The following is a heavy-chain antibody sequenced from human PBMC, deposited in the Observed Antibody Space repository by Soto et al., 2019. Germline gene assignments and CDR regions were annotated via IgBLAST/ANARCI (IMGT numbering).Heavy chain of an antibody. CDR2: IYYSGST. CDR3: ARVWDSSGPNFDY. CDR1: GGSISSGGYY. Sequence: QVQLQESGPGLVKPSQTLSLTCTVSGGSISSGGYYWSWIRQHPVKGLEWIGYIYYSGSTYYNSSLKSRVTISVDTSKNQFSLKLSSVTAADTAVYYCARVWDSSGPNFDYWGQGTLVTVSS. D-gene: IGHD3-22*01. V-gene: IGHV4-31*03. J-gene: IGHJ4*02.